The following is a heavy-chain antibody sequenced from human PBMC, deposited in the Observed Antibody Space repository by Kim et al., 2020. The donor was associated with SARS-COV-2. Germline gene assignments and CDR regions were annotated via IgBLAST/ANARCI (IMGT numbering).Heavy chain of an antibody. CDR3: VRENYWAFDI. CDR1: GFTLSLYS. D-gene: IGHD2-15*01. V-gene: IGHV3-48*04. CDR2: ISGTGTIT. J-gene: IGHJ3*02. Sequence: GGSLRLSCATSGFTLSLYSMNWVRQSPGKGLEWVSHISGTGTITKHADSVRGRFTISRDNAKNSLFLQMHGLRAEDTAVYYCVRENYWAFDIWGQGTMVT.